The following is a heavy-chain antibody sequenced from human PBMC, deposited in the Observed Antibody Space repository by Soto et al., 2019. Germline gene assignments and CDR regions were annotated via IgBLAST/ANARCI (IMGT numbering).Heavy chain of an antibody. CDR2: IYYSGST. J-gene: IGHJ6*03. CDR1: GGSISSYY. V-gene: IGHV4-59*12. D-gene: IGHD3-10*01. CDR3: ARGSPRVRVTMVRGIVPYMDV. Sequence: PAETLSLTCTVSGGSISSYYLSWIRQPPGKGLEWIGYIYYSGSTNYNPSLKSRVTISVDTSKNQFSLKLSSVTAADTAVYYCARGSPRVRVTMVRGIVPYMDVWGKGTTVTVSS.